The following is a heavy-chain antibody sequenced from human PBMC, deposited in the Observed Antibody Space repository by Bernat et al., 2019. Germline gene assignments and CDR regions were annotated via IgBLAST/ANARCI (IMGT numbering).Heavy chain of an antibody. Sequence: QVQLQESGPGLVKPSETLSLTCTVSGGSISSHYWTWVRQPPGKGLEWIGYIYYSGSTNYNPSLKSRVTISVDTSKIQFSLKLSSVTAADTAVYYCARGGWGAAANFDYWGQGTLVTVSS. D-gene: IGHD6-13*01. J-gene: IGHJ4*02. CDR3: ARGGWGAAANFDY. CDR1: GGSISSHY. V-gene: IGHV4-59*11. CDR2: IYYSGST.